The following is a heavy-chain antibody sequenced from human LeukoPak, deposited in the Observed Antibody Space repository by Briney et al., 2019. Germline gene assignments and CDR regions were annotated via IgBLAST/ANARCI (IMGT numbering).Heavy chain of an antibody. D-gene: IGHD5-12*01. V-gene: IGHV4-34*01. CDR2: INHSGST. J-gene: IGHJ4*02. Sequence: PSETLSLTCAVYGGSFSGYYWSWIRQPPGKGLEWIGEINHSGSTNYNPSLKSRVTISVDTSKNQFSLKLSSVTAADTAVYYCARLDIVDTNDYWGQGTLVTVSS. CDR3: ARLDIVDTNDY. CDR1: GGSFSGYY.